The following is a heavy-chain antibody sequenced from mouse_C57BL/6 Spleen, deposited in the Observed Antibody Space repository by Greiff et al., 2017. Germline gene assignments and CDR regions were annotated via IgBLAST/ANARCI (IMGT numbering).Heavy chain of an antibody. CDR1: GYSFTGYY. CDR3: ARSWRNYGYFDV. Sequence: EVKLQESGPELVKPGASVKISCKASGYSFTGYYMNWVKQSPEKSLEWIGEINPSTGGTTYNQKFKAKATLTVDKSSSTAYMQLKSLTSEASAVYCCARSWRNYGYFDVWGTGTTVTVSS. J-gene: IGHJ1*03. CDR2: INPSTGGT. V-gene: IGHV1-42*01.